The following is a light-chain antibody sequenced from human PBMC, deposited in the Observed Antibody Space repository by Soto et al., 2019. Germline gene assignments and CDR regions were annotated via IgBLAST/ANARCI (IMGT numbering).Light chain of an antibody. CDR1: SSDVGGYNY. J-gene: IGLJ3*02. CDR3: SSYTSSSTPGV. CDR2: EVS. Sequence: QSALTQPASVSGSPGQSITISCTGTSSDVGGYNYVSWYQQHPGKAPKLMIYEVSNRASGVSNRFSGSKSGNTASLTISGLQAEDEADYYCSSYTSSSTPGVFGGGTKVTVL. V-gene: IGLV2-14*01.